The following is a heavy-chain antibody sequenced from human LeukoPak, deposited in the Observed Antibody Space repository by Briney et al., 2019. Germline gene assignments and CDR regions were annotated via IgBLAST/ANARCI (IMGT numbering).Heavy chain of an antibody. CDR2: INWNGGST. Sequence: GGSLRLSCAASGFTFDDYGMSWVRAAPGEGLERVSGINWNGGSTGYADSVKGRFTISRNNAKNALYLQINSLRAEDTALYYCARYGRSGSYYLDYWGQGTLVTVSS. D-gene: IGHD1-26*01. J-gene: IGHJ4*02. CDR3: ARYGRSGSYYLDY. CDR1: GFTFDDYG. V-gene: IGHV3-20*04.